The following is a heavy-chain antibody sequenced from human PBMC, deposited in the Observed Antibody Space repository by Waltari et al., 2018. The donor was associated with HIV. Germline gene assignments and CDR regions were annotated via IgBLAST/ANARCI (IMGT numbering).Heavy chain of an antibody. D-gene: IGHD3-22*01. CDR2: VYWNEDK. J-gene: IGHJ4*02. V-gene: IGHV2-5*01. CDR3: ARLYYYDSSGYVLDS. CDR1: GFSFSTPGVG. Sequence: QITLKESGPTLVRPTETLTLTCTFSGFSFSTPGVGVGWIRQSPRETPEGLAFVYWNEDKRYRPSLRTRITISKDTSKNQVVLSLTNMDARDTGTYFCARLYYYDSSGYVLDSWGQGTQVFVST.